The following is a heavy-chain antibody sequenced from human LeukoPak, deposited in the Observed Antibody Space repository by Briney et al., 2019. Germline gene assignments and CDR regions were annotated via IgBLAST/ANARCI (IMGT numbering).Heavy chain of an antibody. CDR2: IYYSGST. CDR3: ARGNTVTTPYYYYYYMDV. CDR1: GGSISSYY. V-gene: IGHV4-59*01. Sequence: SETLSLTCTVSGGSISSYYWSWIRQPPGKGLEWIGYIYYSGSTNYNPPLKSRVTISVDTSKNQFSLKLSSVTAADTAVYYCARGNTVTTPYYYYYYMDVWGKGTTVTVSS. J-gene: IGHJ6*03. D-gene: IGHD4-11*01.